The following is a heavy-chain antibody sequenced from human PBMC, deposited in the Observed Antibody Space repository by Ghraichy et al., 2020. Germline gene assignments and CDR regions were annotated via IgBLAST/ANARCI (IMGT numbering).Heavy chain of an antibody. J-gene: IGHJ4*02. V-gene: IGHV3-30*02. CDR1: GFTFSSYG. Sequence: GGSLRLSCAASGFTFSSYGMHWVRQAPGKGLEWVAFIRYDGSNKYYADSVKGRFTISRDNSKNTLYLQMNSLRAEDTAVYYCAAPHRITMIVIPYFDYWGQGTLVTVSS. CDR3: AAPHRITMIVIPYFDY. D-gene: IGHD3-22*01. CDR2: IRYDGSNK.